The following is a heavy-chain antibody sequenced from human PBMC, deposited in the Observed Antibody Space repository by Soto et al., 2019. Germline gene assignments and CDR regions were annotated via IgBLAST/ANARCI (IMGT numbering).Heavy chain of an antibody. D-gene: IGHD6-13*01. J-gene: IGHJ5*02. CDR2: IYYSGST. V-gene: IGHV4-59*01. CDR3: ARDLIPTYRYSSSWHPSFDP. Sequence: SETLSLTCTVSGGSISSYYWSWIRQPPGKGLEWIGYIYYSGSTNYNPSLKSRVTISVDTSKNQFSLKLSSVTAADTAVYYCARDLIPTYRYSSSWHPSFDPWGQGTLVTVSS. CDR1: GGSISSYY.